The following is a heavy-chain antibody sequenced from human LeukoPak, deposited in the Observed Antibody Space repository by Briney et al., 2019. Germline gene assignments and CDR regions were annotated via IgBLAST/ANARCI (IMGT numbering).Heavy chain of an antibody. CDR1: GFTFSTYG. V-gene: IGHV3-30*02. J-gene: IGHJ6*03. D-gene: IGHD2-21*02. CDR2: IRSDGNNK. CDR3: AKDDFKYYYYYMDV. Sequence: LGGSLRLSCAASGFTFSTYGMHWVRQAPGKGLEWVAFIRSDGNNKYYADSVKGRFIISRDNSKNTLYLQMNSLRAEDTAVYYCAKDDFKYYYYYMDVWGKGITVTVSS.